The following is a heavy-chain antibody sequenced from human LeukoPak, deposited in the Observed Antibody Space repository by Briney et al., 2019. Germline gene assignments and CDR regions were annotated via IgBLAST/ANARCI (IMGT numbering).Heavy chain of an antibody. D-gene: IGHD2-15*01. V-gene: IGHV3-21*01. CDR2: ISTSSDYT. J-gene: IGHJ4*02. Sequence: PGGSLRLSCAASGFTFSTYNMNWVRQAPGKGLEWVSSISTSSDYTYYADSVRGRFTISRDNAKNSLFLQMNSLRAEDTAVYYCARTTYCSGGTCYWYFDYWGQGTLVTVSS. CDR3: ARTTYCSGGTCYWYFDY. CDR1: GFTFSTYN.